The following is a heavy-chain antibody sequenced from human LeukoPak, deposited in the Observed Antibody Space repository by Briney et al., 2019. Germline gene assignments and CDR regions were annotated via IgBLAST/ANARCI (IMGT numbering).Heavy chain of an antibody. J-gene: IGHJ4*02. Sequence: GASVKVSCKASGYTFTDYYIHWVRQAPGQGLEWMGWIHPPSGGTNYAEKLQGRVTMTRDKSISTAYMELTRLTSGDAGVYFCVRDPGLLQVDYWGQGTLLTVSS. V-gene: IGHV1-2*02. CDR2: IHPPSGGT. CDR3: VRDPGLLQVDY. D-gene: IGHD5-24*01. CDR1: GYTFTDYY.